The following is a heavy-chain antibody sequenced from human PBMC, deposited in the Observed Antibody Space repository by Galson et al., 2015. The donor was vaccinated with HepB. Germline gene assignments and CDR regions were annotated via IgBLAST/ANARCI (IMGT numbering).Heavy chain of an antibody. CDR3: ARDGYHNAPTSDYHGGRYGMDV. Sequence: SLRLSCAGSGFNFTNYNMNWVRQAPGAGLQWLSYISTRGTTIYYADSVKGRFTISRDNAKHSFYLQINSLRAEDTALYFCARDGYHNAPTSDYHGGRYGMDVWGQGTTVTVSS. CDR1: GFNFTNYN. D-gene: IGHD3-10*01. J-gene: IGHJ6*02. V-gene: IGHV3-48*01. CDR2: ISTRGTTI.